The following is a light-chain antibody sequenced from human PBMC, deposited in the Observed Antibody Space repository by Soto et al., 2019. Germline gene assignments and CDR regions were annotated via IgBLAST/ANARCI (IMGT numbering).Light chain of an antibody. J-gene: IGKJ5*01. CDR3: QQYYSYPIT. CDR1: QGISSY. CDR2: AAS. Sequence: AIRRNQSTSSLSASTGNRVTITFRASQGISSYLAWYQQKPGKAPKLLIYAASTLQSGVPSRFSGSGYGTDFTLTISCLQPEDFATYYCQQYYSYPITFGQGTRLEI. V-gene: IGKV1-8*01.